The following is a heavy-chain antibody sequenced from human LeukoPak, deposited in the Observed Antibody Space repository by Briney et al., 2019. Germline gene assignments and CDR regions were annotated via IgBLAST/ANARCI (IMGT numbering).Heavy chain of an antibody. CDR2: IYYSGST. CDR1: GGSISSYY. J-gene: IGHJ5*02. D-gene: IGHD5-12*01. V-gene: IGHV4-59*08. CDR3: ARHYAATIPNWFDP. Sequence: SETLSLTCTVSGGSISSYYWSWIRQPPGKGLEWIGYIYYSGSTNYNPSLKSRVTISVDTSKNQFSLKLSPVTAADTAVYYCARHYAATIPNWFDPWGQGTLVTVSS.